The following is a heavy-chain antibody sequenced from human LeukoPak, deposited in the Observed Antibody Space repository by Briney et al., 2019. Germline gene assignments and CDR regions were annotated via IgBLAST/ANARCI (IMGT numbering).Heavy chain of an antibody. J-gene: IGHJ3*02. CDR2: IYYSGST. CDR3: ARYRSGYSDAFDI. V-gene: IGHV4-31*03. CDR1: GGSINNGGYY. D-gene: IGHD3-22*01. Sequence: PSETLSLTCTVSGGSINNGGYYWSWIRQHPGKGLEWIGYIYYSGSTYYNPSLKSRVTISVDTSKNQFSLKLSSVTAADTAVYYCARYRSGYSDAFDIWGQGTMVTVSS.